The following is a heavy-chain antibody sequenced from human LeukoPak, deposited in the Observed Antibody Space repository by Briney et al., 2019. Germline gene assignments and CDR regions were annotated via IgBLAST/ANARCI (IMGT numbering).Heavy chain of an antibody. CDR2: IYYSGST. J-gene: IGHJ4*02. CDR3: ARDCSGGSCSLDY. D-gene: IGHD2-15*01. V-gene: IGHV4-39*07. CDR1: GGSISSSSYY. Sequence: PSETLSLTCTVSGGSISSSSYYWGWIRQPPGKGLEWIGSIYYSGSTYYNPSLKSRVTISVDTSKNQFSLKLSSVTAADTAVYYCARDCSGGSCSLDYWGQGTLVTVSS.